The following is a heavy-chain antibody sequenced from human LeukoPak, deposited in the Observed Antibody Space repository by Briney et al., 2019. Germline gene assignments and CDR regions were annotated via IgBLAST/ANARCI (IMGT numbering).Heavy chain of an antibody. Sequence: GGSLRLSCAASGFTFSSYAMHWVRQAPGKGLEWVAVISYDGSNKYYADSVKGRFTISRDNSKNTLYLQMNSLRAEDTAVYYCAKDGMVYASPYYFDYWGQGTLVTVSS. CDR3: AKDGMVYASPYYFDY. CDR1: GFTFSSYA. J-gene: IGHJ4*02. CDR2: ISYDGSNK. V-gene: IGHV3-30*04. D-gene: IGHD2-8*01.